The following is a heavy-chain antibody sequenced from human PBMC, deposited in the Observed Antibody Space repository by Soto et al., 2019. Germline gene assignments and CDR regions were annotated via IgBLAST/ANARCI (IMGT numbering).Heavy chain of an antibody. V-gene: IGHV1-69*01. J-gene: IGHJ4*02. CDR2: ISPKLGSA. CDR1: GGGNLRDYR. D-gene: IGHD2-21*01. CDR3: ARGGDVYNFGAVY. Sequence: QVQLVQSGAEVKEPGSSVKVSCKASGGGNLRDYRTTWVRRAPGQGLEWMGGISPKLGSANYAQNFKGRVTVTADESTNTVYVELRSLISDDTAVYYCARGGDVYNFGAVYWGQGTPVTVSS.